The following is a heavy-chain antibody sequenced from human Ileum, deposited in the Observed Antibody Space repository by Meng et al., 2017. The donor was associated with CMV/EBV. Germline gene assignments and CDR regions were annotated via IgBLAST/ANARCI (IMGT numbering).Heavy chain of an antibody. CDR1: GYTFTDFH. V-gene: IGHV1-2*02. CDR3: ARVEQQMSTWLDP. J-gene: IGHJ5*02. D-gene: IGHD6-13*01. Sequence: ASGYTFTDFHIHGVQQAPGQGLEWMGWVYPHSGDTNYAQKFQGRVTMTKDTSITTAYMELNSLTSDGAAVYYCARVEQQMSTWLDPWGQGTLVTVSS. CDR2: VYPHSGDT.